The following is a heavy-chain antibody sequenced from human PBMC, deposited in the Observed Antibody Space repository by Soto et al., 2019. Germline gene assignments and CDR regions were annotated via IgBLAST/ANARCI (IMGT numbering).Heavy chain of an antibody. D-gene: IGHD2-2*01. J-gene: IGHJ6*02. V-gene: IGHV1-3*01. CDR2: INAGNGNT. Sequence: ASVKVSCKASGYSFTSYAMHWVRQAPGQRLEWMGWINAGNGNTKYSQKYQGRVTITRDTSASTAYMELSSLRSEDTAVYYCSRVYCSSSSCYYYYGMDVWGQGTMVTVSS. CDR1: GYSFTSYA. CDR3: SRVYCSSSSCYYYYGMDV.